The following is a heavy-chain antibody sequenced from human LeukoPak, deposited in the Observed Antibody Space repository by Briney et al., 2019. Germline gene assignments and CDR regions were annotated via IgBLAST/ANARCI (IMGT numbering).Heavy chain of an antibody. D-gene: IGHD2-8*01. CDR2: INSGGSST. CDR3: ARAVLMVHGPLDV. V-gene: IGHV3-74*01. J-gene: IGHJ6*04. CDR1: GFTFSSHW. Sequence: GGSLRLSCAASGFTFSSHWMHWVRQAPGKGLEYVSRINSGGSSTNNADSVKGRFTISRDSAKSTLFLQMISLRAEDTAVYYCARAVLMVHGPLDVWGKGTTVTVSS.